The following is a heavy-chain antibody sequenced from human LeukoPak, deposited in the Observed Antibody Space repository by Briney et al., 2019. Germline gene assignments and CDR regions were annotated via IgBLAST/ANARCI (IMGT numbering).Heavy chain of an antibody. CDR2: MYSSGIT. D-gene: IGHD4-23*01. J-gene: IGHJ4*02. V-gene: IGHV4-4*07. Sequence: PSETLSLICNVSSDPINNYYWTWIRQPAGKGLEWIGRMYSSGITNYSPSLKSRLALSLDTSTKQFFLTLRSVTAADTAVYYCARALLSTVVNPLDSWGQGILVIVSS. CDR3: ARALLSTVVNPLDS. CDR1: SDPINNYY.